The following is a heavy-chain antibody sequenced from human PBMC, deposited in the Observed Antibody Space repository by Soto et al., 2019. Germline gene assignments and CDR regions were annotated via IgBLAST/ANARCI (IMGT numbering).Heavy chain of an antibody. Sequence: EVQLVESGGGLVKPGGSVRLSCAASGFVFSSFAFNWVRQAPGRGLECFACIGDTCDYTYYAESVRGRFTVSRDNTKNSLYLQMDSLRAEDTGLYYCTRDLAHPIVLAPAANMDVWGKGTTVIVS. CDR3: TRDLAHPIVLAPAANMDV. CDR2: IGDTCDYT. CDR1: GFVFSSFA. D-gene: IGHD2-2*01. V-gene: IGHV3-21*06. J-gene: IGHJ6*03.